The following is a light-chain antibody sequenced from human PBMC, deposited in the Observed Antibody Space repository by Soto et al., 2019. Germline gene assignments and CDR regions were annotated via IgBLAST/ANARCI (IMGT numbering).Light chain of an antibody. V-gene: IGLV2-23*02. J-gene: IGLJ2*01. CDR3: CSYVSGNTSPVT. CDR2: EVS. Sequence: QSVLTQPASVSGSPGQSITISCTGASSDVGSYNLVSWYQQHPGKAPKLMIYEVSKRPSGVSDRFSGSKSGSTASLTISGLQAEDEADYYCCSYVSGNTSPVTFGGGTQLTVL. CDR1: SSDVGSYNL.